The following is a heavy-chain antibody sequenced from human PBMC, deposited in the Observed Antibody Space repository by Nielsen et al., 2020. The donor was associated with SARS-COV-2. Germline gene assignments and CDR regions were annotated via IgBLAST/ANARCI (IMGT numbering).Heavy chain of an antibody. D-gene: IGHD4-11*01. Sequence: GESLKISCTASRGPFSSYEMNWVRQAPGKGLEWISFISSSGSTIHYADSVQGRFTVSRDNAKKSLYLQMNSLRAEDTAVYYCTSPLQDFDYWGQGALVTVSS. CDR1: RGPFSSYE. V-gene: IGHV3-48*03. CDR2: ISSSGSTI. J-gene: IGHJ4*02. CDR3: TSPLQDFDY.